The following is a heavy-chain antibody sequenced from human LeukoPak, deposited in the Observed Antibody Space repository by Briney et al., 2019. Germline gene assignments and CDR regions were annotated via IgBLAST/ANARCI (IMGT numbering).Heavy chain of an antibody. V-gene: IGHV3-53*01. CDR2: IYTGGDT. CDR1: GFTVSDNY. J-gene: IGHJ4*02. Sequence: GGSLRLSCAASGFTVSDNYMSWVRQTPGKGLEWVSIIYTGGDTYYADSLKGRFTISRDSAKNTLFLQMNSLRAEDTAVYYCARSIYNYVWGSYDYWGRGILVTVSS. D-gene: IGHD3-16*01. CDR3: ARSIYNYVWGSYDY.